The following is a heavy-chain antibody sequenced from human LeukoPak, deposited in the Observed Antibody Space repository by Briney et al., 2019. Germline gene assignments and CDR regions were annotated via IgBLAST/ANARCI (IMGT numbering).Heavy chain of an antibody. CDR1: GGSFSGYY. J-gene: IGHJ6*03. V-gene: IGHV4-34*01. CDR2: INHSGST. Sequence: SETLSLTCAVYGGSFSGYYWSWIRQPPGKGLEWIGEINHSGSTNYNPSLKSRVTISVDTSKNQFSLKLSSVTAADTAVYYCARASSSWYGLYYYMDVWGKGTTVTVSS. D-gene: IGHD6-13*01. CDR3: ARASSSWYGLYYYMDV.